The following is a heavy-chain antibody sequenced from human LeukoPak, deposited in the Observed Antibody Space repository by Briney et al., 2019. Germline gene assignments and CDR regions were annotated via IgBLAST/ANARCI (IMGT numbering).Heavy chain of an antibody. V-gene: IGHV3-33*01. Sequence: GGSLRLSCAASGFTFSSYGMHWVRQAPGKGLEWVAVIWYDGSNKYYADSVKGRFTISRDNSKNTLYLQMNSLRAEDTAVYYRYNDSSGYLNWFDPWGQGTLVTVSS. CDR1: GFTFSSYG. CDR2: IWYDGSNK. J-gene: IGHJ5*02. D-gene: IGHD3-22*01. CDR3: YNDSSGYLNWFDP.